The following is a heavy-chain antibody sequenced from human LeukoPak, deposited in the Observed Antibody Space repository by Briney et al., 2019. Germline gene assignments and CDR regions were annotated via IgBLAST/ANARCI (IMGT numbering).Heavy chain of an antibody. CDR2: IYYSGST. CDR3: ARYGSGSYYEPHPDY. CDR1: GYSISSGYN. Sequence: SETLSLTCTVSGYSISSGYNWGWIRQPPGKGLQWIGSIYYSGSTNYNPSLKRRVTISVDKSKNQFSLKLSSVTAADTAVYYCARYGSGSYYEPHPDYWGQGTLVTVSS. D-gene: IGHD3-10*01. J-gene: IGHJ4*02. V-gene: IGHV4-38-2*02.